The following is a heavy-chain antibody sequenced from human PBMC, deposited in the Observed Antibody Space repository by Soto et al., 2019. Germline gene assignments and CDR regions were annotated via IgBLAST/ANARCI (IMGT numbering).Heavy chain of an antibody. CDR3: AKDLRVAGLVVWFHYYYYYGMDV. J-gene: IGHJ6*02. V-gene: IGHV3-30*18. CDR1: GFTFSSYG. CDR2: ISSDGSNK. Sequence: QVQLVASGGGVVQPGRSLRLSCAASGFTFSSYGMHWVRQAPGKGLEWVAVISSDGSNKYYAESVKGRFTISRDNSKNTLYLQMNSLRAEDTAVYYCAKDLRVAGLVVWFHYYYYYGMDVWGQGTTVTVSS. D-gene: IGHD6-19*01.